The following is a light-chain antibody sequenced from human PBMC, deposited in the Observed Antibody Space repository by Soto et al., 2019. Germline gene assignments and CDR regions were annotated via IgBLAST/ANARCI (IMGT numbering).Light chain of an antibody. J-gene: IGKJ1*01. CDR1: QTISNNY. CDR3: QQHSNSPWT. CDR2: AVS. V-gene: IGKV3-20*01. Sequence: EIVLTQSPGTLTLSPGESAALSCRASQTISNNYLVWYRQKPGQAPRLLIYAVSSRAAGIPDRFSGSGSGTDFALTIARLEPDESAVYYCQQHSNSPWTFGQGTRVEI.